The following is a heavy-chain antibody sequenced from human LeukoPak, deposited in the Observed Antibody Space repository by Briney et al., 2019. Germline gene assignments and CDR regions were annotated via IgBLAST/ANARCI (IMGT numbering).Heavy chain of an antibody. CDR1: GFSFSSYA. V-gene: IGHV3-23*01. D-gene: IGHD3-10*01. CDR2: ISGSGGST. J-gene: IGHJ4*02. CDR3: AKDLGRFKNYYGSGSYYND. Sequence: GGSLRLSCAASGFSFSSYAMTWVRQAPGKGLEWVSAISGSGGSTYYADSVKGRFTISRDNSKNTLYLQMNSLRAEDTAVYYCAKDLGRFKNYYGSGSYYNDWGQGTLVTVSS.